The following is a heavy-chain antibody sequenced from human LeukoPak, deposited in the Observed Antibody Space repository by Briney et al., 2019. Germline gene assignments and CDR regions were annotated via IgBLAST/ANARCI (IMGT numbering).Heavy chain of an antibody. Sequence: PGGSLRLSCAASGFKFSSNWMSWVRQAPGKGLEWVGNIKQDGSEKYYVDSVKGRFTISRDNAKNSLYLQMNSLRAEDTAVYYCAREGPSVTPYYWGQGTLVTVSS. V-gene: IGHV3-7*01. CDR3: AREGPSVTPYY. J-gene: IGHJ4*02. D-gene: IGHD4-17*01. CDR1: GFKFSSNW. CDR2: IKQDGSEK.